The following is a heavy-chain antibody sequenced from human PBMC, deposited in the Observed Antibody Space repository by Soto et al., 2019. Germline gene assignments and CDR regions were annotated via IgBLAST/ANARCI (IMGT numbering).Heavy chain of an antibody. CDR2: IFSNDEK. V-gene: IGHV2-26*01. D-gene: IGHD3-3*01. J-gene: IGHJ5*02. CDR3: ARFLEDYDFWSGYYSS. Sequence: QVTLKESGPVLVKPTETLTLTCTVSGFSLSNARMGVSWIRQPPGKALEWLAHIFSNDEKSYSTSLKSRLTISKDTSKRQVVLTMTNMDPVDTATYYCARFLEDYDFWSGYYSSWGQGTLVTVSS. CDR1: GFSLSNARMG.